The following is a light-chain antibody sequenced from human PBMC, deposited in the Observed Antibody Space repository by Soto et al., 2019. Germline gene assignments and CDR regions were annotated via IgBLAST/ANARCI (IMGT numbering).Light chain of an antibody. Sequence: EIVLTQSPDTLSLSPGESATLSCRASQSVSRYLAWYQQKPGQTPRLLIYDASNRAAGIPARFSGSGSGTDFTLTISSLEPEDFAVYYCQQYINWPPLTFGGGTKVDIK. J-gene: IGKJ4*01. CDR3: QQYINWPPLT. V-gene: IGKV3-11*01. CDR2: DAS. CDR1: QSVSRY.